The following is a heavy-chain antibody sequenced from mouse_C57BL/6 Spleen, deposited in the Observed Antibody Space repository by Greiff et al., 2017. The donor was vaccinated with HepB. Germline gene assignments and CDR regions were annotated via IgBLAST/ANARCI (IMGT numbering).Heavy chain of an antibody. D-gene: IGHD2-5*01. CDR1: GYTFTSYG. CDR2: IYPRSGNT. CDR3: ARESSYYSNYVNYFDY. Sequence: QVQLQHSGAELARPGASVKLSCKASGYTFTSYGISWVKQRTGQGLEWIGEIYPRSGNTYYNEKFKGKATLTADKSSSTAYMELRSLTSEDSAVYFCARESSYYSNYVNYFDYWGQGTTLTVSS. J-gene: IGHJ2*01. V-gene: IGHV1-81*01.